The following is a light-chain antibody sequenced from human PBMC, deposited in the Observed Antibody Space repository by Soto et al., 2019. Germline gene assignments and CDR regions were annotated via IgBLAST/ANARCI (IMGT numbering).Light chain of an antibody. V-gene: IGKV3-15*01. CDR3: QQYSRWPTWT. CDR1: QSVNIN. Sequence: EIVMTQSPATLSVSPGERATLSCRASQSVNINLAWYQQKPGQPPRLLIYGASTRFPGIPDRFSGSGSGTEFSLTISSLQSEDSAVYYCQQYSRWPTWTFGQGTKVEIK. J-gene: IGKJ1*01. CDR2: GAS.